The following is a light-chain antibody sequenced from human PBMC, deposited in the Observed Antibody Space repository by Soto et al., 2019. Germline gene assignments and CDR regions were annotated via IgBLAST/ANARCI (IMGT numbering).Light chain of an antibody. CDR3: QKYNSAPWT. J-gene: IGKJ1*01. Sequence: DIQMTQSPSSLSASVGDRVTITCRASQDITNYLAWYQQEPGKAPKLLIYAASTLQSGVPSRFSGSGSGTDFTLTISSLQPEDVATYYCQKYNSAPWTFGQGTKVEIK. CDR1: QDITNY. V-gene: IGKV1-27*01. CDR2: AAS.